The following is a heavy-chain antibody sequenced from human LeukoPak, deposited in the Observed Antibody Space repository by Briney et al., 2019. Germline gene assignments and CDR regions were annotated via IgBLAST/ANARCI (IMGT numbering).Heavy chain of an antibody. Sequence: PGGSLRLSCTAAGFTFSTAFMNWVRQAPGKGLEWVARITSKSYDETTDYAAPVKGRFSISRDDSKNTLYLQMNSLRAEDTAVYYCAKDPRDCSSTSCYARGWFDPWGQGTLVTVSS. CDR3: AKDPRDCSSTSCYARGWFDP. J-gene: IGHJ5*02. V-gene: IGHV3-15*01. CDR1: GFTFSTAF. D-gene: IGHD2-2*01. CDR2: ITSKSYDETT.